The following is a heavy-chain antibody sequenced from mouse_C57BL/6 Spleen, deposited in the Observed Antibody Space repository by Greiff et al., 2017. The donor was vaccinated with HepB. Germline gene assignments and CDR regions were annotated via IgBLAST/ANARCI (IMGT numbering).Heavy chain of an antibody. D-gene: IGHD2-5*01. CDR1: GYSFTSYY. CDR3: ASSYYSNFAY. CDR2: IYPGSGNT. V-gene: IGHV1-66*01. Sequence: QVQLQQSGPELVKPGASVKISCKASGYSFTSYYIHWVKQRPGQGLEWIGWIYPGSGNTKYNEKFKGKATLTADTSSSTAYMQLSSLTSEDSAVYYCASSYYSNFAYWGQGTLVTVSA. J-gene: IGHJ3*01.